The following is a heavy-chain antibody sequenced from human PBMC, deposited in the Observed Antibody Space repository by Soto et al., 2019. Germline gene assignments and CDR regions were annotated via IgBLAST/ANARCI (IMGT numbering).Heavy chain of an antibody. CDR3: AKLTVTTWELYYYYGMDV. J-gene: IGHJ6*02. CDR2: ISGSGSNT. V-gene: IGHV3-23*01. D-gene: IGHD4-17*01. Sequence: GGSLRLSCAASGFTFSSYGMHWVRQAPGKGLEWVSAISGSGSNTYYADSVKGRFTISRDNSKNTLYLQMNSLRAEDTAVYYCAKLTVTTWELYYYYGMDVWGQGTTVTVSS. CDR1: GFTFSSYG.